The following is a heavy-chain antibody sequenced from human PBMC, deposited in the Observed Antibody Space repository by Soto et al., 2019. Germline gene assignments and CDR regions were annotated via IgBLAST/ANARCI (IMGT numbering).Heavy chain of an antibody. D-gene: IGHD5-12*01. J-gene: IGHJ6*02. CDR1: GYTFTSYG. V-gene: IGHV1-18*04. CDR2: ISAYNGNT. CDR3: GRGGGGYSGYDPFSRYYYGMDV. Sequence: QVQLVQSGAEVKKPGASVKVSCKASGYTFTSYGISWVRQAPGQGLEWMGWISAYNGNTNYAQKLQGRVTMTTDTSTSKAYMELRSLRSDDTAVYYCGRGGGGYSGYDPFSRYYYGMDVWGQGTTVTVSS.